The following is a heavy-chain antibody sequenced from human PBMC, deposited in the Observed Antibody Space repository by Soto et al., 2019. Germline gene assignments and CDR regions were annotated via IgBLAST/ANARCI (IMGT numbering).Heavy chain of an antibody. J-gene: IGHJ4*02. D-gene: IGHD3-22*01. CDR3: ARDLRGYDYDSSGSDY. Sequence: PGGSLRLSCAASGFTFSSYWMHWVRQAPGKGLVWVSRINSDGSSTSYADSVKGRFTISRDNAKNTLYLQMNSLRAEDTAMYYCARDLRGYDYDSSGSDYWGQGTLVTVSS. CDR1: GFTFSSYW. V-gene: IGHV3-74*01. CDR2: INSDGSST.